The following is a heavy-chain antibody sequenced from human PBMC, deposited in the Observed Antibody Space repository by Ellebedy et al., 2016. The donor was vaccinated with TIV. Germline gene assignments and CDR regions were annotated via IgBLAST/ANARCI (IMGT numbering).Heavy chain of an antibody. CDR2: IYYSGST. D-gene: IGHD4-23*01. Sequence: MPSEPLSLTCTVPGCSISNYYWSWTRQPPGKGLEWIGYIYYSGSTNYNPSLESRVTISVDTSKNQFSLKLSSVTAADTAVYYCAREGRGNSAGMDVWGKGTTVTVSS. CDR1: GCSISNYY. CDR3: AREGRGNSAGMDV. V-gene: IGHV4-59*01. J-gene: IGHJ6*04.